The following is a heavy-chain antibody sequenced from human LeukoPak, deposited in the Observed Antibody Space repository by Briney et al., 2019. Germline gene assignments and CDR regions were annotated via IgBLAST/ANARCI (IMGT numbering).Heavy chain of an antibody. CDR1: GFTFSSYT. D-gene: IGHD4/OR15-4a*01. V-gene: IGHV3-21*01. CDR3: ARDTLGEGEDANYAVYYFDY. CDR2: ISSTSSYI. J-gene: IGHJ4*02. Sequence: GGSLRLSCAASGFTFSSYTMNWVRQAPGKGLEWVSSISSTSSYIYYADSVKGRFTISRDNGKNSLDLQMNSLRADDTAVYYCARDTLGEGEDANYAVYYFDYWGQGTVVTVSS.